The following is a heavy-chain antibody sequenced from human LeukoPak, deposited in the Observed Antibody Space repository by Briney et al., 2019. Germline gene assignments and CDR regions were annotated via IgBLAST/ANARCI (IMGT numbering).Heavy chain of an antibody. Sequence: GGSLRLSCAASAFTFSSYSMNWVRQAPGKGLEWVSSISSGSTYIYYADSVKGRFTISRDNAKNSLYLQMNSLRAEDTAVYYCARGLDYGDYYFDYWGQGTLVTVSS. CDR1: AFTFSSYS. J-gene: IGHJ4*02. CDR3: ARGLDYGDYYFDY. D-gene: IGHD4-17*01. V-gene: IGHV3-21*01. CDR2: ISSGSTYI.